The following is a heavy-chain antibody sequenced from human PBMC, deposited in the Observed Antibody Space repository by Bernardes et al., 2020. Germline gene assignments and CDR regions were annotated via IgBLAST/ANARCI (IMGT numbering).Heavy chain of an antibody. CDR3: ARDRWGFWSEYYYGMDV. J-gene: IGHJ6*02. CDR2: ISAYNGNT. Sequence: ASVKVSCKASGYTFTSYGISWVRQAPGQGLEWMGWISAYNGNTNYAQKLQGRVTMTTDTSTSTAYMELRSLRSDDTAVYYCARDRWGFWSEYYYGMDVWGQGTTVTVSS. V-gene: IGHV1-18*01. D-gene: IGHD3-3*01. CDR1: GYTFTSYG.